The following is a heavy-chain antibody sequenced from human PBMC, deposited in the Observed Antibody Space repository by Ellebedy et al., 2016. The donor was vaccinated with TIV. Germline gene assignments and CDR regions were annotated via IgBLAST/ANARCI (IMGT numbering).Heavy chain of an antibody. V-gene: IGHV4-34*01. CDR3: ARVGYSSGWQPFDY. CDR2: INHSGST. D-gene: IGHD6-19*01. CDR1: GGSFSGYY. J-gene: IGHJ4*02. Sequence: SETLSLXCAVYGGSFSGYYWSWIRQPPGKGLEWIGEINHSGSTNYNPSLKSRVTISVDTSKNQFSLKLSSVTAADTAVYYCARVGYSSGWQPFDYWGQGTLVTVSS.